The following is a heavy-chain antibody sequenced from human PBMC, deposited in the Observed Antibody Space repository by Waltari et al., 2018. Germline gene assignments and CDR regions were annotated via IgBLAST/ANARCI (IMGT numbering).Heavy chain of an antibody. Sequence: EVQLVQSGAEVKKPGESLKISCKGSGYSFTSYWIGWVRQMPGKGLEWMGIIVPGDSDTRYSPSFQGQVTISADKSISTAYLQWSSLKASDTAMYYCARGSLVVTPEGYPFDYWGQGTLVTVSS. CDR3: ARGSLVVTPEGYPFDY. CDR2: IVPGDSDT. CDR1: GYSFTSYW. V-gene: IGHV5-51*01. D-gene: IGHD2-21*02. J-gene: IGHJ4*02.